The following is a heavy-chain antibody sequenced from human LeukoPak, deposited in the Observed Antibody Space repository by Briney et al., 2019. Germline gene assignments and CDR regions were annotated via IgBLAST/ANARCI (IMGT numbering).Heavy chain of an antibody. V-gene: IGHV1-18*01. CDR1: GYTFTGYG. J-gene: IGHJ4*02. D-gene: IGHD3-9*01. CDR3: ARELHILTGYLYPDY. CDR2: ISAYNGNT. Sequence: ASVKVSCKASGYTFTGYGISWVRQAPGQGLEWMGWISAYNGNTNYAQKLQGRVTMTTDTSTSTAYMELRSLRSDDTAVYYCARELHILTGYLYPDYWGQGTLVTVSS.